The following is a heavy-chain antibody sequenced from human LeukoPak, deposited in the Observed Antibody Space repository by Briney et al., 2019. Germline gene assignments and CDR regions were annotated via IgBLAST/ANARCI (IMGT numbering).Heavy chain of an antibody. D-gene: IGHD2-2*01. CDR3: ARHSKPDAFDI. J-gene: IGHJ3*02. V-gene: IGHV4-59*08. CDR2: IYYSGST. Sequence: PSETLSLTCTVSGGSISSYYWSWIRQPPGKGLEWIGYIYYSGSTNYNPSLKSRVTISVDTSKNQFSLKLSSVAAADTAVYYCARHSKPDAFDIWGQGTMVTVSS. CDR1: GGSISSYY.